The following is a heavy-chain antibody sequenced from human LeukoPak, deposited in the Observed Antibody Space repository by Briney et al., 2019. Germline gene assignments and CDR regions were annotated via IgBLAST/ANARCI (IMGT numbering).Heavy chain of an antibody. J-gene: IGHJ3*02. D-gene: IGHD3-10*01. CDR1: GGSISTGTYY. Sequence: SETLSLTCTVSGGSISTGTYYWSWIRQPAGKGLEWIGRIYTSGSTNYNPSLKSRVTISVDTSKNQFSLKPNSVTAADTAVYYCARGDYYGSGSYYNSAFDIWGQGTMVTVSS. CDR2: IYTSGST. V-gene: IGHV4-61*02. CDR3: ARGDYYGSGSYYNSAFDI.